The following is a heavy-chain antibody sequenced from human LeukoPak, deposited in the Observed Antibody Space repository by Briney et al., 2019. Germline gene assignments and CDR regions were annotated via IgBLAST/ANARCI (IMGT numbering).Heavy chain of an antibody. D-gene: IGHD3-10*01. Sequence: GGSQRLSCAASGYTFYNYAVTWVRQAPGKGLEWVSAISGSGGSTYYADSVKGRFTISRDNSKNTLYLQMNSLRAEDTAVYYCAKYSKYYYGSGSSDYWGQGTLVTVSS. V-gene: IGHV3-23*01. CDR2: ISGSGGST. CDR3: AKYSKYYYGSGSSDY. J-gene: IGHJ4*02. CDR1: GYTFYNYA.